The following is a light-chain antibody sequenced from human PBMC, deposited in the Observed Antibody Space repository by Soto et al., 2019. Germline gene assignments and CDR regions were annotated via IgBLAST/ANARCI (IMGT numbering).Light chain of an antibody. CDR2: PIS. Sequence: IQMTQSPSSLSASVGDRVTITCRASQRIGTYLNWYQQRPGKAPKLLISPISTLQRGVPSRFSGSWSGTDFTLTITGLQPEDFATYYCQQSYSTPYTFGQGTKTGDQT. J-gene: IGKJ2*01. CDR1: QRIGTY. V-gene: IGKV1-39*01. CDR3: QQSYSTPYT.